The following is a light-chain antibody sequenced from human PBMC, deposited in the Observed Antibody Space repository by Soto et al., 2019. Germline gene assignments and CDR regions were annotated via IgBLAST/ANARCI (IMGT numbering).Light chain of an antibody. V-gene: IGKV1-9*01. CDR1: QGISSY. Sequence: DIQLTQSPSFLSASVGDRVTITCRASQGISSYLAWYQQNPGKAPKLMIYAAATLQSGGPSRFSGSGSGGELALTISSLQPEDFANYYCQQLNSYPMITFGQGTRLEIK. CDR3: QQLNSYPMIT. CDR2: AAA. J-gene: IGKJ5*01.